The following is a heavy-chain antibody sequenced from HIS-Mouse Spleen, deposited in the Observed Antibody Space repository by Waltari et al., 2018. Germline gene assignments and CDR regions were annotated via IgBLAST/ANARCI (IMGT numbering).Heavy chain of an antibody. Sequence: QLQLQESGPGLVKPSETLSPTCTVPGGSISSSSYSWGWIRQPPGKGLEWIGSIYYSGSTYYNPSLKSRVTISVDTSKNQFSLKLSSVTAADTAVYYCAREIPYSSSWYDWYFDLWGRGTLVTVSS. CDR2: IYYSGST. V-gene: IGHV4-39*07. CDR1: GGSISSSSYS. D-gene: IGHD6-13*01. J-gene: IGHJ2*01. CDR3: AREIPYSSSWYDWYFDL.